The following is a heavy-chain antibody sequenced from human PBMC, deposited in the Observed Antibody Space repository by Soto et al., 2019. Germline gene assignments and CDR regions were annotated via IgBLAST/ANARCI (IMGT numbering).Heavy chain of an antibody. D-gene: IGHD3-9*01. J-gene: IGHJ4*02. Sequence: GGSLRLSCAASGFTFSSYAMSWVRQAPGKGLEWVSAISGSGGRTYYADSVKGRFTISRDNSKNTLYLQMNSLRAEDTAAYYCGKGSSPADIFYYFDYWGQGTLVTVSS. CDR2: ISGSGGRT. CDR3: GKGSSPADIFYYFDY. CDR1: GFTFSSYA. V-gene: IGHV3-23*01.